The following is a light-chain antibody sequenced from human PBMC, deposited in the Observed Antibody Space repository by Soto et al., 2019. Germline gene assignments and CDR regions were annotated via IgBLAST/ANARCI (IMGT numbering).Light chain of an antibody. CDR3: QQIVIYPPT. J-gene: IGKJ3*01. V-gene: IGKV1-9*01. CDR1: QGIINY. Sequence: IQLTQSPSSLSASVGDRVTITCRASQGIINYLAWYQQKPGQAPKLLIYGASTLQSGVPSRFGGSGSGTDFTLTVSTLQPEDFATYYWQQIVIYPPTFGPGTKVDIK. CDR2: GAS.